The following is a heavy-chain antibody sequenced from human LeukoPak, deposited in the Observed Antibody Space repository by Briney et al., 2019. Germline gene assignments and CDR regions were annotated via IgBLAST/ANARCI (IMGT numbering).Heavy chain of an antibody. J-gene: IGHJ6*02. CDR2: MNPNSGGT. Sequence: GASVRESCKACGYSFTGYYMHWVRQAPGQGLEWMGWMNPNSGGTNYAQKFQGRVTMTRDTSISTAYMELSRLRSDDTAVYYCATEQMVRGVVSGSGRAPYYYYGMDVWGQGTTVTVSS. V-gene: IGHV1-2*02. D-gene: IGHD3-10*01. CDR1: GYSFTGYY. CDR3: ATEQMVRGVVSGSGRAPYYYYGMDV.